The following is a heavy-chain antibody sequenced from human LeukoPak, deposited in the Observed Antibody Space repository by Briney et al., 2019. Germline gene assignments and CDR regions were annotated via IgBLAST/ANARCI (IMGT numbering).Heavy chain of an antibody. Sequence: GGSLRLSCAASGFTFSSYSMNWVRQAPGKGLEWVSGISWNSGSIGYADSVKGRFTISRDNAKNSLYLQMNSLRAEDTALYYCAKGYSSSWYYFDYWGQGTLVTVSS. J-gene: IGHJ4*02. D-gene: IGHD6-13*01. CDR2: ISWNSGSI. CDR1: GFTFSSYS. V-gene: IGHV3-9*01. CDR3: AKGYSSSWYYFDY.